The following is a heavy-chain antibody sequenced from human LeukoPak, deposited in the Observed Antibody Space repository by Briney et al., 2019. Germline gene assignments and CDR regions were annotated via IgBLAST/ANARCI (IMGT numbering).Heavy chain of an antibody. J-gene: IGHJ5*02. Sequence: ASVKVSCKASGYTFTSYGISGVRQAPGQGLEWMGWISAYNGNTNYAQKLQGRVTMTTDTSTSTAYMELRSLRSDDTAVYYCARTCSGGSCRRINWFDPWGQGTLVTVSS. D-gene: IGHD2-15*01. V-gene: IGHV1-18*01. CDR1: GYTFTSYG. CDR2: ISAYNGNT. CDR3: ARTCSGGSCRRINWFDP.